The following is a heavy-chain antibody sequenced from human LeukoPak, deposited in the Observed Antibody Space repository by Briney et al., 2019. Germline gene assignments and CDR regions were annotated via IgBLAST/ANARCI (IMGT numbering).Heavy chain of an antibody. D-gene: IGHD3-22*01. Sequence: GGSLRLSCAASGFTFSKYGMHWVRQAPGKGLEWVALIRYDGSNKYYADSVKGRFTVSRDNSKNTLYLQMNSLRAEDTAVYYCASFLSSGYYQTWYDPWGQGTLVTVSS. CDR2: IRYDGSNK. CDR3: ASFLSSGYYQTWYDP. J-gene: IGHJ5*02. CDR1: GFTFSKYG. V-gene: IGHV3-30*02.